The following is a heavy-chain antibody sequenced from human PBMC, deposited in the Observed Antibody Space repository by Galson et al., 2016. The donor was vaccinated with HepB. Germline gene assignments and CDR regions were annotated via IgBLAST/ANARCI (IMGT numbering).Heavy chain of an antibody. CDR3: VREDYGDDPVYYYYYGMDV. CDR2: INSDGSST. V-gene: IGHV3-74*01. CDR1: GFPFSRYW. Sequence: SLRLSCAASGFPFSRYWMHWVRQAPGKGLVWVSRINSDGSSTIYADSVRGRFTISRGNAKNTLYLQLNSLRAEDTALYYCVREDYGDDPVYYYYYGMDVWGKGATVTVSS. J-gene: IGHJ6*04. D-gene: IGHD4-17*01.